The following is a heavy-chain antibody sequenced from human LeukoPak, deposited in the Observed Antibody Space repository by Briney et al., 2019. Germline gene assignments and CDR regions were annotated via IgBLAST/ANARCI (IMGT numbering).Heavy chain of an antibody. D-gene: IGHD2-21*01. V-gene: IGHV3-23*01. CDR2: ISGSGGST. Sequence: GGSLRLSCAASGFTFSSYAMSWVRQAPGKGLEWVSAISGSGGSTYYADSVKGRFTISRDNSKNTLYLQMNSLRAEDTAVYYCVRGGITYFDAFDLWGQGTMVTLSS. CDR3: VRGGITYFDAFDL. CDR1: GFTFSSYA. J-gene: IGHJ3*01.